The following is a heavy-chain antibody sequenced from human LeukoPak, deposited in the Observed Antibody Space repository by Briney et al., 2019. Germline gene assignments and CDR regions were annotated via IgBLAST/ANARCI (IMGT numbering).Heavy chain of an antibody. J-gene: IGHJ5*02. V-gene: IGHV7-4-1*02. CDR2: INTNTGNP. D-gene: IGHD3-3*01. CDR3: ARGGYDFWSGYYQVWFDP. Sequence: ASVKVSCKAPGYTFTSYAMNWVRQAPGQGLEWMGWINTNTGNPTYAQGFTGRFVFSLDTSVSTAYLQISSLKAEDTAVYYCARGGYDFWSGYYQVWFDPWGQGTLVTVSS. CDR1: GYTFTSYA.